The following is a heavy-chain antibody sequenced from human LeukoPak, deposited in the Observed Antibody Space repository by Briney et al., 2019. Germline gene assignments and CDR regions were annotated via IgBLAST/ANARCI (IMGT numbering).Heavy chain of an antibody. CDR3: ARGPYCGGDCYFDS. CDR2: IYTSGTT. V-gene: IGHV4-4*07. J-gene: IGHJ4*02. Sequence: SETLSLTCTVSGGSMSSYYWSWIRQPAGKGLEWIGRIYTSGTTNYNPSLKSRVTMSVDTSKNQFSLKLTSVTAADTAVYYCARGPYCGGDCYFDSWGQGTLVTVSS. CDR1: GGSMSSYY. D-gene: IGHD2-21*02.